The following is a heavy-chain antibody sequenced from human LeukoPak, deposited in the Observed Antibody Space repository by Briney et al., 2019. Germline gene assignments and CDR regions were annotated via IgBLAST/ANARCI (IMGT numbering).Heavy chain of an antibody. J-gene: IGHJ4*02. CDR2: ISSSSSTI. D-gene: IGHD1-14*01. CDR3: ATNQGLNY. Sequence: GGSLRLSCAASGFTFSRYSMNWVRQAPGKGLEWVSYISSSSSTIYYTDSVKGRFTISRDNAKNSLYLQMDSLRDKDTAVYYCATNQGLNYWGQGTLVTVSS. V-gene: IGHV3-48*02. CDR1: GFTFSRYS.